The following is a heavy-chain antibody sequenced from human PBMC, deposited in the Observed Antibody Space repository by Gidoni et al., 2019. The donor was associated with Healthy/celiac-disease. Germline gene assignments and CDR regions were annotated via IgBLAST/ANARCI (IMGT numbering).Heavy chain of an antibody. CDR3: AGGGAGRGDYVPNYYYYGMDV. J-gene: IGHJ6*02. V-gene: IGHV1-69*01. CDR2: IIPIFGTA. Sequence: QVQLVQSGAEVKKPGSSVKVSCKASVGTFSSYAISWVRQAPGQGLEWMGGIIPIFGTANYAQKFQGRVPITAEESTSTAYMELSSLRSEDTAVYYCAGGGAGRGDYVPNYYYYGMDVWGQGTTVTVSS. CDR1: VGTFSSYA. D-gene: IGHD4-17*01.